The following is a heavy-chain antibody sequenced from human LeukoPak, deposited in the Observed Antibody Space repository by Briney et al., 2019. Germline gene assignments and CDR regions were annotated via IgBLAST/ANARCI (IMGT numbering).Heavy chain of an antibody. V-gene: IGHV4-59*01. Sequence: SETLSLTCTVSGGSISSYYWSWIRQPPGKGLEWIGYIYYSGSTNYNPSLKSRVTISVDTSKNQFSLELSSVTAADTAVYYCARDFRGSVDAFDIWGQGTMVAVSS. CDR2: IYYSGST. CDR1: GGSISSYY. CDR3: ARDFRGSVDAFDI. J-gene: IGHJ3*02.